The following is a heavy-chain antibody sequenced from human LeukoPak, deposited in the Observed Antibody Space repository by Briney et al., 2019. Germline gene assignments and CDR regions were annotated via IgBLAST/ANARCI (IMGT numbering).Heavy chain of an antibody. CDR2: IYTSGST. CDR1: GGSISSGSYY. D-gene: IGHD6-19*01. J-gene: IGHJ1*01. V-gene: IGHV4-61*02. Sequence: PSQTLSLTCTVSGGSISSGSYYWSWIRQPAGKGLEWIGRIYTSGSTNYNPSLKSRVTISVDTSKNQFSLKLSSVTAADTAVYYCARDPSGIAVAGTGYFQHWGQGTLVTVSS. CDR3: ARDPSGIAVAGTGYFQH.